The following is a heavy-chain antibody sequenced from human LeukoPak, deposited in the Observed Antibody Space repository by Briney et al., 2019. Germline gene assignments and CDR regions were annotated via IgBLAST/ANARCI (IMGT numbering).Heavy chain of an antibody. Sequence: ASVKASCKASGYTFTGYSMHWVRQAPGQGLEWMGWLNPNSGDTNYAQKFQGRVTMTRDTSISTAYMELSRLTSDDTAVYYCARYYYDGSGYFGYWGQGTLVTVSS. J-gene: IGHJ4*02. D-gene: IGHD3-22*01. CDR3: ARYYYDGSGYFGY. V-gene: IGHV1-2*02. CDR1: GYTFTGYS. CDR2: LNPNSGDT.